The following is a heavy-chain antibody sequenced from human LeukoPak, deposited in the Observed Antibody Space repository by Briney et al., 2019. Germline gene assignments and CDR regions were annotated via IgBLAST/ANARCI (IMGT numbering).Heavy chain of an antibody. J-gene: IGHJ4*02. Sequence: GGSLRLSCAASGFTLSSYAMSWVRQAPGKGLEWVSLISGNAGSTYYADSVKGRFTISRDITKNTLYLQMNSLRAEDTAVYYCAKDGLQFSEWLPPLGYWGQGTLVTVSS. CDR1: GFTLSSYA. CDR3: AKDGLQFSEWLPPLGY. CDR2: ISGNAGST. V-gene: IGHV3-23*01. D-gene: IGHD3-3*01.